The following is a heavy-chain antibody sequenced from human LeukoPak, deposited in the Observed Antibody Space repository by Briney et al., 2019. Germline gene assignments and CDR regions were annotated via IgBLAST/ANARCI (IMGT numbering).Heavy chain of an antibody. D-gene: IGHD7-27*01. V-gene: IGHV3-11*04. J-gene: IGHJ4*02. CDR2: ISNSGNTI. CDR1: GFTFSDYY. CDR3: VRDGSSWGNFDY. Sequence: GESLKISCAASGFTFSDYYMSWIRQAPGKGLEWVSYISNSGNTIYYADSVKGRFTISRDNAKNSLYLQMNSLRTEDTAVYYCVRDGSSWGNFDYWGQGTLVSVSS.